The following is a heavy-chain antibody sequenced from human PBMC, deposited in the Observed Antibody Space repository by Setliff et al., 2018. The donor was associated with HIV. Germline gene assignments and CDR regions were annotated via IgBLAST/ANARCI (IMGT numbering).Heavy chain of an antibody. V-gene: IGHV3-23*01. CDR3: VKGSPAPQYFQH. Sequence: LRLSCAASGFTFSSYAMSWVRQAPGKGLEWVSAITGSGASTYYADSVKGRFTISRDNSKNTLHLQMNSLRAEDTAVYYCVKGSPAPQYFQHWGQGTLVT. CDR2: ITGSGAST. D-gene: IGHD2-15*01. J-gene: IGHJ1*01. CDR1: GFTFSSYA.